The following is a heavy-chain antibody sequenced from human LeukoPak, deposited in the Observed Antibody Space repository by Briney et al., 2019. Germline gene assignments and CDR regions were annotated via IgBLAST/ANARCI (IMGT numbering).Heavy chain of an antibody. J-gene: IGHJ3*01. V-gene: IGHV3-23*01. CDR1: GFTFTRYS. Sequence: GGSLRLSCAASGFTFTRYSMHWVRQAPGKGLEWVSVTSGSGDSTYYADSVKGRFTISRDNSQNTLYLQMNSLRAEDTAVYYCAKVGYCSSISCQEAFDVWGQGTKVTVSS. CDR2: TSGSGDST. CDR3: AKVGYCSSISCQEAFDV. D-gene: IGHD2-2*01.